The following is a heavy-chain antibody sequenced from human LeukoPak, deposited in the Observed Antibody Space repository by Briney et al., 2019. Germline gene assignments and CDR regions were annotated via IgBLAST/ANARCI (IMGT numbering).Heavy chain of an antibody. Sequence: GGSLRLSCAASGFTVSSNYMSWVRQAPGKGLEWVSVTYSNGRTYYADSVKGRFTISRDISKNTLYLQMNSLRAEDTAVYYCARVDTVNYYYYMDVWGKGTPVTVSS. V-gene: IGHV3-53*01. J-gene: IGHJ6*03. CDR3: ARVDTVNYYYYMDV. D-gene: IGHD5-18*01. CDR2: TYSNGRT. CDR1: GFTVSSNY.